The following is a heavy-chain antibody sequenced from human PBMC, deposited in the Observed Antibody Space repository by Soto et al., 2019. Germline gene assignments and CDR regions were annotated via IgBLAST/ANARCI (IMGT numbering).Heavy chain of an antibody. CDR3: VRGGVHFGDYVDFDY. CDR2: MNPDTGTS. D-gene: IGHD4-17*01. J-gene: IGHJ4*02. CDR1: GYLFTTYD. Sequence: QVQLVQSGAEVRKPGASVKVSCKASGYLFTTYDINWVRQASGQGLEWLGWMNPDTGTSGYAEKFRARVTMTRTPSISPAYWEMTGPPSDAPAVYYCVRGGVHFGDYVDFDYWGPGALLIVSS. V-gene: IGHV1-8*01.